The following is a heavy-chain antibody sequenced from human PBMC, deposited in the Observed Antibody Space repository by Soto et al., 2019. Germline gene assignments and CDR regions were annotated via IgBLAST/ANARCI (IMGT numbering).Heavy chain of an antibody. Sequence: EVQLVESGGGLVQPGGSLRLSCATSGFNFSSHWMSWVRQAPGKGLEWVASIKEDGSREYYVDSVKGRFTISRDTAKNSVYLQMSSLRVEDTAVYYCAREPSATGTAWYYFDFWGQGTLVTVS. J-gene: IGHJ4*02. CDR1: GFNFSSHW. V-gene: IGHV3-7*01. CDR3: AREPSATGTAWYYFDF. CDR2: IKEDGSRE. D-gene: IGHD6-19*01.